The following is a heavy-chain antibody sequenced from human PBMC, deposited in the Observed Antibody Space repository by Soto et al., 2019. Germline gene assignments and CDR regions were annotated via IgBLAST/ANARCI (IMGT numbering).Heavy chain of an antibody. CDR1: GGSVSSGSYY. J-gene: IGHJ4*02. D-gene: IGHD5-12*01. Sequence: PSETLSLTCTVSGGSVSSGSYYWSWIRQPPGKGLEWIGYIYYSGSTNYNPSLKSRVTISVDTSKNQFSLKLSSVTAADTAVYYCARAGYDWAVDYWGQGTLVTVSS. CDR2: IYYSGST. CDR3: ARAGYDWAVDY. V-gene: IGHV4-61*01.